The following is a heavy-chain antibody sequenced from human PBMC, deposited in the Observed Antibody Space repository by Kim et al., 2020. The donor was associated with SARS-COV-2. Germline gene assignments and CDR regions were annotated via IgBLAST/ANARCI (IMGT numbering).Heavy chain of an antibody. V-gene: IGHV4-59*08. CDR1: SGSINNHY. Sequence: SETLSLTCTVSSGSINNHYWSWIRQPPGKGLEWIGHIHYSGSTNYNPSLKSRLTISVDTSKNQLSLKLSSVIAADTAVYYCARQKYDSSGYLAAFAVWGQGTMVTVSS. CDR2: IHYSGST. CDR3: ARQKYDSSGYLAAFAV. J-gene: IGHJ3*01. D-gene: IGHD3-22*01.